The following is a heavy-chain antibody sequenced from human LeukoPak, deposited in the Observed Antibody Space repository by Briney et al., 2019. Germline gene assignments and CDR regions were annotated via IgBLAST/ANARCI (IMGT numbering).Heavy chain of an antibody. J-gene: IGHJ4*02. CDR3: ARDGACGFDY. CDR2: IQHDSTNK. CDR1: QFMFSTYG. Sequence: GGSLRLSCTASQFMFSTYGMHWVRQAPGKGLEWVAFIQHDSTNKYYADSVKGRFTISRDNSKNTLYLQMNSLRAEDTAVYYCARDGACGFDYWGQGTLVTVSS. V-gene: IGHV3-30*02. D-gene: IGHD2-21*01.